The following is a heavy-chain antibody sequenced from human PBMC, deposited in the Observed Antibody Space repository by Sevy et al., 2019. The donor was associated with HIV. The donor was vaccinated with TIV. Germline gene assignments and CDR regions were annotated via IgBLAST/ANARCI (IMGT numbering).Heavy chain of an antibody. V-gene: IGHV3-23*01. D-gene: IGHD3-22*01. CDR1: GFTFSSYA. J-gene: IGHJ4*02. CDR2: SSGSGGST. Sequence: GGSLRLSCAASGFTFSSYAMSWVRRAPGKGLEWVSDSSGSGGSTDYADSVKGRFTISRDNSKNTLSLQMNSLRAEDTAVYYCANHWEPQHYYDSSGYSFDYWGQGTLVTVSS. CDR3: ANHWEPQHYYDSSGYSFDY.